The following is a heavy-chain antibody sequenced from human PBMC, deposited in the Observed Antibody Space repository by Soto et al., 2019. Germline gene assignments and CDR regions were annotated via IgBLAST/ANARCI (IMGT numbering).Heavy chain of an antibody. Sequence: SVKVSCKASGGTFSSYAISWVRQAPGQGLEWMGGIIPIFGTANYAQKFQGRVTITADESTSTAYMELSSRRSEDTAVYYCARQKTLIAVAGTNYYYGMDVWGQGTTVTVSS. D-gene: IGHD6-19*01. V-gene: IGHV1-69*13. CDR2: IIPIFGTA. CDR3: ARQKTLIAVAGTNYYYGMDV. CDR1: GGTFSSYA. J-gene: IGHJ6*02.